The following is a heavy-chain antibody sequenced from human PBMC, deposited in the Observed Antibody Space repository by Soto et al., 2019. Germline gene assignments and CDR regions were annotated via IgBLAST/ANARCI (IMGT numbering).Heavy chain of an antibody. CDR2: VIPIFGTA. CDR3: ARDRGPSSGYYPYWFDP. Sequence: ASVKVSCKASGGTFSSYSFSWVRQAPGQGLEWMGRVIPIFGTANYAQKFQGRVTITADESTSTAYMELSSLRSEDTAVYYCARDRGPSSGYYPYWFDPWGQGTLVTVSS. V-gene: IGHV1-69*15. CDR1: GGTFSSYS. D-gene: IGHD3-22*01. J-gene: IGHJ5*02.